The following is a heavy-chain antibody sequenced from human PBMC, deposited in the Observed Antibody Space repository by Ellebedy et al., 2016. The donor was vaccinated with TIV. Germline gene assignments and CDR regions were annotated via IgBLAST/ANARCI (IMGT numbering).Heavy chain of an antibody. CDR1: GYTFNTYW. D-gene: IGHD3-22*01. Sequence: GESLKISCRGSGYTFNTYWIGWVRQMPGRGLEWMGIIYPTDSDTTYSPSFQVQVTISADKSISTASLQWDSLKASDTAMYYCASGGDYFYDSSGYHDYFDSWGQGTLVTVSS. V-gene: IGHV5-51*01. J-gene: IGHJ4*02. CDR3: ASGGDYFYDSSGYHDYFDS. CDR2: IYPTDSDT.